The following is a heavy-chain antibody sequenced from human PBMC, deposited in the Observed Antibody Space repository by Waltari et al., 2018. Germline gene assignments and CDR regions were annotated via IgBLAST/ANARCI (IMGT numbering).Heavy chain of an antibody. CDR1: GFTFSSYS. CDR2: ISSSSSYI. D-gene: IGHD3-22*01. Sequence: EVQLVESGGGLVKPGGSLRLSWAASGFTFSSYSMNWVRQAPGKGLEWVSSISSSSSYIYYADSVKGRFTISRDNAKNSLYLQMNSLRAEDTAVYYCARDYYDSSGYYGYWGQGTLVTVSS. CDR3: ARDYYDSSGYYGY. J-gene: IGHJ4*02. V-gene: IGHV3-21*01.